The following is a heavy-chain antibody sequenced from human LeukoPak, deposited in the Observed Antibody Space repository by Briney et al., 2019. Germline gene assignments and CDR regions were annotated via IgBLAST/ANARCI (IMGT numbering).Heavy chain of an antibody. D-gene: IGHD3-10*02. CDR2: IYYSGST. J-gene: IGHJ6*02. Sequence: PSKTLSLTCTVSGGSISSYYWSWIRQPPGKGLEWIGYIYYSGSTNYNPSLESRVTISVDTSKNQFSLKLSSVTAADTAVYYCARHNDYYVVGGMDVWGQGTTVTVSS. CDR1: GGSISSYY. V-gene: IGHV4-59*08. CDR3: ARHNDYYVVGGMDV.